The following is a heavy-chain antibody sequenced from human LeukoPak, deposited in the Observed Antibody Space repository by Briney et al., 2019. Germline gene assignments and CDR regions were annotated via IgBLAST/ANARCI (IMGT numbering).Heavy chain of an antibody. J-gene: IGHJ4*02. CDR1: GYTFTSYG. CDR2: ISAYNGNT. D-gene: IGHD3-3*01. V-gene: IGHV1-18*01. Sequence: ASVKVSCKASGYTFTSYGISWVRQAPGQGLEWRGGISAYNGNTNYAQKLQGRVTMTTDTSTRTAYMALRSLRSDDTAVYYCARGGKRITIFGVVTYSFDYWGQGTLVTVSS. CDR3: ARGGKRITIFGVVTYSFDY.